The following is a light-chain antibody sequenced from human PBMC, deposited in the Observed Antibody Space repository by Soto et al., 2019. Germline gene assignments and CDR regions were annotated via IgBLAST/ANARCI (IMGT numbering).Light chain of an antibody. CDR1: SSNIGAGYD. V-gene: IGLV1-40*01. CDR2: GNS. Sequence: QSVLTQPPSVSGAPGQRVTISCTGSSSNIGAGYDVHWYQQLPGTAPKLLIYGNSNRPSGVPDRFSGSKSGTSASLAITGRQAEDVADYYCQSYDSSLSGSYVFGPGTKLTVL. CDR3: QSYDSSLSGSYV. J-gene: IGLJ1*01.